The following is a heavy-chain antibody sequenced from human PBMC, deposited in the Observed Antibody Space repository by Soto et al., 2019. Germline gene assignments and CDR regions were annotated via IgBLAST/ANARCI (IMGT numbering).Heavy chain of an antibody. D-gene: IGHD2-2*01. CDR3: ARDLKDIVVVPADNYYYYMDV. V-gene: IGHV1-69*05. Sequence: SVKVSCKASGGTFSSYAISWVRQAPGQGLEWMGGIIPIFGTANYAQKFQGRVTMTTDTSTSTAYMELRSLRSDDTAVYYCARDLKDIVVVPADNYYYYMDVWGKGTTVTVSS. CDR2: IIPIFGTA. CDR1: GGTFSSYA. J-gene: IGHJ6*03.